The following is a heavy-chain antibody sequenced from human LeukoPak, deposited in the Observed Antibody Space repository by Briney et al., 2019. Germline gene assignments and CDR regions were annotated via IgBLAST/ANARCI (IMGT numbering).Heavy chain of an antibody. CDR2: IIPIFGTA. V-gene: IGHV1-69*01. CDR1: GGTFSSYA. Sequence: ASVKVSCKASGGTFSSYAISWVRQAPGQGLEWMGGIIPIFGTANYAQKFQGRVTITADESTSTAYMELSSLRSEDTAVYHCARVKRRYYDFWSGGYGMDVWGQGTTVTVSS. D-gene: IGHD3-3*01. CDR3: ARVKRRYYDFWSGGYGMDV. J-gene: IGHJ6*02.